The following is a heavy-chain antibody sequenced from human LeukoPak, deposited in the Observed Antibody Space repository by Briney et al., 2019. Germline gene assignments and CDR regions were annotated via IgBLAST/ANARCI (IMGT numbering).Heavy chain of an antibody. CDR3: ARELRTFDS. CDR2: IKHNGDEL. Sequence: PEGSLRLSCAASGFTFSSYWMTWVRQAPGKGLEWVANIKHNGDELNYVDSVEDRFTISRDNAKNSLYLHMTDLRAEDTAVYYCARELRTFDSWGQGTLVTVSS. D-gene: IGHD3-16*01. CDR1: GFTFSSYW. V-gene: IGHV3-7*01. J-gene: IGHJ4*02.